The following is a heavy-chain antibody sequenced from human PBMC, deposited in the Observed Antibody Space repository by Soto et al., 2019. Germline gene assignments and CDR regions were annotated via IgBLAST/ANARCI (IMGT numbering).Heavy chain of an antibody. CDR1: GGSISSGDYY. CDR3: ARQEADFVSRQYFFDY. CDR2: IYYSGVT. V-gene: IGHV4-30-4*08. D-gene: IGHD3-3*01. Sequence: QVQLQESGPGLVKPSQTLSLTCTVSGGSISSGDYYWSWIRQPPGKGLEWIGYIYYSGVTYYSPSLKSRLTISLNTPRAPFSLNLASVTAADTAVYYCARQEADFVSRQYFFDYWGQGTLVTVSS. J-gene: IGHJ4*02.